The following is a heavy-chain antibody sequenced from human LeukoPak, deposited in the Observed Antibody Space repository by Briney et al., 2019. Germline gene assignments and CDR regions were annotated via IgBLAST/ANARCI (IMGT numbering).Heavy chain of an antibody. CDR2: ISYDGSNK. CDR3: ARDRVAALPYYFDY. V-gene: IGHV3-30*01. D-gene: IGHD6-6*01. J-gene: IGHJ4*02. Sequence: GGSLRLSCAASGFTFSSYAMHWVRQAPGEGLEWVAVISYDGSNKYYADSVKGRFTISRDNSKNTLYLQMNSLRAEDTAVYYCARDRVAALPYYFDYWGQGTLVTVSS. CDR1: GFTFSSYA.